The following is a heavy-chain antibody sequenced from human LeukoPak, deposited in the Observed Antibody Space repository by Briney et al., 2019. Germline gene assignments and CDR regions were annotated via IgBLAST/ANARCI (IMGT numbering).Heavy chain of an antibody. CDR2: INPNSGDT. D-gene: IGHD6-19*01. V-gene: IGHV1-2*02. CDR3: ASYPRYSSTPPFDY. J-gene: IGHJ4*02. Sequence: ASLKVSCKASGYSFTGQDMHWVRQAPGHGLEWMGWINPNSGDTNYAQKFQGRVTMTRDTTISTAYMELNRLTSDDTAVYYCASYPRYSSTPPFDYWGQGTPVTVSS. CDR1: GYSFTGQD.